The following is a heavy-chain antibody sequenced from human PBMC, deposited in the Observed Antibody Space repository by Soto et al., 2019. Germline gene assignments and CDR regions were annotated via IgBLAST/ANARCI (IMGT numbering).Heavy chain of an antibody. V-gene: IGHV1-18*01. CDR1: GYTFTSYG. CDR3: ASEDVSTGLV. J-gene: IGHJ4*02. CDR2: ISAYNGNT. Sequence: ASVKVSCKASGYTFTSYGISWVRQAPGQGLEWMGWISAYNGNTDYAQKLHKRVTMTTDTSTSTAYMELRSLRSDDTAVYYCASEDVSTGLVWGPGSLVTVSS. D-gene: IGHD5-12*01.